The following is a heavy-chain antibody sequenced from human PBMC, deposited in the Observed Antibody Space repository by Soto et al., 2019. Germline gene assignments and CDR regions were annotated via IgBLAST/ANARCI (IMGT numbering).Heavy chain of an antibody. V-gene: IGHV3-48*02. J-gene: IGHJ2*01. CDR2: IASSSWNI. CDR1: GFTFSGYS. D-gene: IGHD2-2*01. CDR3: ARGPSAAAPLSDWFFDL. Sequence: EVQLVESGGGLVLPGGSLRLSCAASGFTFSGYSMNWVRQAPGKGLEWVSYIASSSWNIYYADTVKGRFTISRDNAKHSLYLQMNSLRDADTAVYYCARGPSAAAPLSDWFFDLWGSGTLVSVSS.